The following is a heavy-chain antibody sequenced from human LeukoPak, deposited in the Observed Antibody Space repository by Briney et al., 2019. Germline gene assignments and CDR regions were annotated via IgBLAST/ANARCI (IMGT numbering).Heavy chain of an antibody. J-gene: IGHJ4*02. Sequence: GRSLRLSCAASGFTAMHWVRQAPGKGLEWVAVISYDGSNKYYADSVKGRFTISRDNSKNTLYLQMNSLRAEDTAVYYCAKVGPGWELPRPFDYWGQGTLVTVSS. CDR2: ISYDGSNK. CDR3: AKVGPGWELPRPFDY. V-gene: IGHV3-30*04. CDR1: GFTA. D-gene: IGHD1-26*01.